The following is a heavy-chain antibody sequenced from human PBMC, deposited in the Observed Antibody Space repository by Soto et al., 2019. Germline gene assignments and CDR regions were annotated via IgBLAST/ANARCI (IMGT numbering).Heavy chain of an antibody. J-gene: IGHJ6*03. Sequence: GESLKISCKGSGYSFTSYWIGWVRQMPGKGLEWMGIIYPGDSDTRYSPSFQGQVTISADKSISTAYLQWSSLKASDTAMYYCARPVHSSLLGLYYMDVWGKGTTVTVSS. CDR2: IYPGDSDT. V-gene: IGHV5-51*01. D-gene: IGHD6-6*01. CDR1: GYSFTSYW. CDR3: ARPVHSSLLGLYYMDV.